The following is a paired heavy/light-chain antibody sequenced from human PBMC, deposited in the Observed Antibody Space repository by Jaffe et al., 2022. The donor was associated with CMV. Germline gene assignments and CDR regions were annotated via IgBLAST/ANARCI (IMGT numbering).Light chain of an antibody. CDR2: QDS. Sequence: SYELTQPPSVSVSPGQTASITCSGDKLGDKYACWYQQKPGQSPVLVIYQDSKRPSGIPERFSGSNSGNTATLTISGTQAMDEADYYCQAWDSSRGVFGTGTKVTVL. CDR3: QAWDSSRGV. V-gene: IGLV3-1*01. J-gene: IGLJ1*01. CDR1: KLGDKY.
Heavy chain of an antibody. J-gene: IGHJ6*03. Sequence: EVQLVESGGGLVKPGGSLRLSCAASGFTFSSYSMNWVRQAPGKGLEWVSSISSSSSYIYYADSVKGRFTISRDNAKNSLYLQMNSLRAEDTAVYYCARVSDPDIVVVVAATEDYYYYMDVWGKGTTVTVSS. CDR1: GFTFSSYS. CDR3: ARVSDPDIVVVVAATEDYYYYMDV. V-gene: IGHV3-21*01. CDR2: ISSSSSYI. D-gene: IGHD2-15*01.